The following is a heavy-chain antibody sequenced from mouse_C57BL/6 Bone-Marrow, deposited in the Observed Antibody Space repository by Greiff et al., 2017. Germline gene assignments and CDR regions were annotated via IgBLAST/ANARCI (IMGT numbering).Heavy chain of an antibody. V-gene: IGHV1-15*01. CDR1: GYTFTDYE. Sequence: QVQLQQSGAELVRPGASVTLSCKASGYTFTDYEMHWVKQTPVHGLEWIGAIDPETGGTAYNQKFKGKAILTAYKSSSTAYMELRSLTSEDSAVYYCTSPDGYFQGYWGQGTTLTVSS. CDR3: TSPDGYFQGY. D-gene: IGHD2-3*01. J-gene: IGHJ2*01. CDR2: IDPETGGT.